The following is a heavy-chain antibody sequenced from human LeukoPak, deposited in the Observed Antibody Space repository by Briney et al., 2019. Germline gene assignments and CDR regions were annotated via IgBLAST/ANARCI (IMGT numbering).Heavy chain of an antibody. CDR1: GFTFGDYP. CDR3: TKSRDGYNGGSVDY. J-gene: IGHJ4*02. V-gene: IGHV3-49*04. D-gene: IGHD5-24*01. CDR2: IRSKTYGGTT. Sequence: GRSLRLSCTASGFTFGDYPMSWVRQAPGQGHERVGFIRSKTYGGTTEYAASVKGRFTISRDDSKSIAYLQMNSLKNEDTAVYYCTKSRDGYNGGSVDYWGQGTLVTVSS.